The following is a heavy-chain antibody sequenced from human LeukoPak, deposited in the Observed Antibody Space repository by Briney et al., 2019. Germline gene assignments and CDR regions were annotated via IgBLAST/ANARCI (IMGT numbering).Heavy chain of an antibody. D-gene: IGHD2-2*01. CDR2: IYTSGST. CDR1: GSSISSYY. Sequence: PSETLSLTCTVSGSSISSYYWSWIRQPAGKGPEWIGRIYTSGSTNYNPSLKSRVTMSVDTSKNQFSLKLSSVTAADTAVYYCAREGADIVVVPAATDAGWFDPWGQGTLVTVSS. J-gene: IGHJ5*02. CDR3: AREGADIVVVPAATDAGWFDP. V-gene: IGHV4-4*07.